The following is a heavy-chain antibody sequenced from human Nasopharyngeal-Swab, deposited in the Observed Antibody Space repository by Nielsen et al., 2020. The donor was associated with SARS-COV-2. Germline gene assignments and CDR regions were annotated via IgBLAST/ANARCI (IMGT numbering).Heavy chain of an antibody. V-gene: IGHV1-3*01. D-gene: IGHD3-3*01. CDR2: INAGNGNT. CDR1: GYTFTSYA. Sequence: ASVKVSCKASGYTFTSYAMHWVRQAPGQRLEWMGWINAGNGNTKYSQKFQGRVTITRDTSASTAYMELSSLRSEDTAVYYCARGRFLEWLLYSDYYYYGMDVWGQGTTVTVSS. J-gene: IGHJ6*02. CDR3: ARGRFLEWLLYSDYYYYGMDV.